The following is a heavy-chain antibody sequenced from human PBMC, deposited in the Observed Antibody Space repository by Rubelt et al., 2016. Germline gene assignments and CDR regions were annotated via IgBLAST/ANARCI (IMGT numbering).Heavy chain of an antibody. CDR2: IKSKTDGGTT. V-gene: IGHV3-15*07. J-gene: IGHJ4*02. CDR3: ARDKYNRAWFVFDY. Sequence: ESGGGLVKPGGSLRLSCAASGFTFSNAWMNWVRQAPGKGLEWVGRIKSKTDGGTTDYAAPVKGRFTISRDDSKNTLYLQMNDLRPEDTAVYYCARDKYNRAWFVFDYWGQGTLVTVSS. CDR1: GFTFSNAW. D-gene: IGHD1-14*01.